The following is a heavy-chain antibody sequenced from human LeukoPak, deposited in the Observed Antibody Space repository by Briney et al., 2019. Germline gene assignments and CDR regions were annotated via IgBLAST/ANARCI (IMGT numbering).Heavy chain of an antibody. Sequence: ASVKVSCKASGYTFTSYAMHRVRQAPGQRLEWMGWINAGNGNTKYSQKFQGRVTITRDTSASTAYMELSSLRSEDTAVYYCARDRGSGSYIVFDPWGQGTLVTVSS. CDR1: GYTFTSYA. D-gene: IGHD3-10*01. J-gene: IGHJ5*02. CDR3: ARDRGSGSYIVFDP. V-gene: IGHV1-3*01. CDR2: INAGNGNT.